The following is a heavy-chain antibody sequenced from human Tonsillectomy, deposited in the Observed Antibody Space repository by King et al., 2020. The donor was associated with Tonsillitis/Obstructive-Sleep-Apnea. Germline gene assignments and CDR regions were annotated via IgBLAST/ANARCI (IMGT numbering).Heavy chain of an antibody. D-gene: IGHD3-10*01. V-gene: IGHV3-15*01. Sequence: VQLVESGGGLVKPGGSLRLSCAASGFTFSNAWMSWVRQAPGKGLEWVGRVKSKTDGGTTDYAAPVKGRFTISRDDSKNTMYLRMNSLKTEDTALYYCTPLWFRKLLCDFWGQGTLATSPQ. CDR2: VKSKTDGGTT. CDR3: TPLWFRKLLCDF. CDR1: GFTFSNAW. J-gene: IGHJ4*02.